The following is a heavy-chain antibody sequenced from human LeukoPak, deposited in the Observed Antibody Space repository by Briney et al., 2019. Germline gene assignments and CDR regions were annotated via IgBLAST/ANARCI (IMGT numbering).Heavy chain of an antibody. Sequence: SGGSLRLSCAASGXTFSSYEMNWVRRAPGKGLEWVSYISSSGSTIYYADSVKGRFTISRDNAKNSLHLQMNSLRSEDTAVYYCAREARDGSGTLDYGMDVWGQGTTVTVSS. CDR2: ISSSGSTI. CDR3: AREARDGSGTLDYGMDV. CDR1: GXTFSSYE. V-gene: IGHV3-48*03. J-gene: IGHJ6*02. D-gene: IGHD3-10*01.